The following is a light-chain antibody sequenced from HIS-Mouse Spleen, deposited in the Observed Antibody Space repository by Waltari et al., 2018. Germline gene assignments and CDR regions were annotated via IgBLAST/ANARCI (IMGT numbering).Light chain of an antibody. CDR2: EDN. J-gene: IGLJ3*02. Sequence: NFMLTQPHSVSESPRKTVTISCTGSSGSIASTYVQWSQQRPGSAPTTVIYEDNQRPSGVPDRFSGSIDSSSNSASLTISGLKTEDEADYYCQSYDSSNSWVFGGGTKLTVL. CDR3: QSYDSSNSWV. CDR1: SGSIASTY. V-gene: IGLV6-57*02.